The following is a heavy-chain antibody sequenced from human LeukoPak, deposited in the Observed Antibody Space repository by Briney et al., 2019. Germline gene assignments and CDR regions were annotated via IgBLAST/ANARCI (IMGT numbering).Heavy chain of an antibody. Sequence: GESLKISCKGSGYSFTSYWIGWVRQMPGKGLEWMGIIYPGDSDTRYSPSFQGPVTISADKSISTAYLQWSSLKASDTAMYYCARGMGSGYSDAYFDYWGQGTLVTVSS. CDR1: GYSFTSYW. CDR2: IYPGDSDT. J-gene: IGHJ4*02. V-gene: IGHV5-51*01. CDR3: ARGMGSGYSDAYFDY. D-gene: IGHD3-3*01.